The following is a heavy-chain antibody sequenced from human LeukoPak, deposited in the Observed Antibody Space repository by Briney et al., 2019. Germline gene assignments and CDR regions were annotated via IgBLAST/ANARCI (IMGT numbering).Heavy chain of an antibody. V-gene: IGHV1-69*04. Sequence: SVKVSCKASGRTFSSYAISWVRQAPGQGLEWMGRIIPILGIANYAQKFQGRVTITADKSTSTAYMELSSLRSEDTAVYYCARYSDGYNSFDYWGQGTLVTVSS. D-gene: IGHD1-1*01. CDR3: ARYSDGYNSFDY. CDR2: IIPILGIA. CDR1: GRTFSSYA. J-gene: IGHJ4*02.